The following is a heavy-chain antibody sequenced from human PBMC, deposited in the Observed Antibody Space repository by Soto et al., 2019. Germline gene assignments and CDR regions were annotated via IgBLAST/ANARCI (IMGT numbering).Heavy chain of an antibody. CDR3: AKGEVRGIIPSYFDY. J-gene: IGHJ4*02. V-gene: IGHV3-74*01. CDR1: GFTCSTDW. D-gene: IGHD3-10*01. Sequence: PGGSLRLSCAASGFTCSTDWMHWVRQAPGKGLVWVSRINSDGSGTIYADSVKGRFTISRDNSKNTLYLQMDSLRAEDTAVYYCAKGEVRGIIPSYFDYWGLGTLVTVSS. CDR2: INSDGSGT.